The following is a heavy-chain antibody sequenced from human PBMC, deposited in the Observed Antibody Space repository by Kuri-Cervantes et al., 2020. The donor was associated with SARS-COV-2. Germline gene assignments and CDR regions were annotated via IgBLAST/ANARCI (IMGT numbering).Heavy chain of an antibody. CDR2: ISYDGSNK. J-gene: IGHJ5*02. Sequence: GESLKISCAASGFTFSSYAMHWVRQAPGKGLEWVAVISYDGSNKYYADSVKGRFTISRDNSKNTLYLQMNSLRAGDTAVYYCARANGGSYRGWFDPWGQGTLVTVSS. CDR3: ARANGGSYRGWFDP. D-gene: IGHD1-26*01. CDR1: GFTFSSYA. V-gene: IGHV3-30-3*01.